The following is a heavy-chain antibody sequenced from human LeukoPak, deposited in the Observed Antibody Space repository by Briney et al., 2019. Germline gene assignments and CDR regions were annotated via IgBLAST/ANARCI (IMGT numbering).Heavy chain of an antibody. CDR3: ARVDSDAGATFDY. Sequence: ASVTVSCKASGYTFTSYYMHWVRQAPGQGLEWMGLINPSGGSTSYAQRFQGRVTITRDTSTSTVYMELSSLRSEDTAVYYCARVDSDAGATFDYWGQGTLVTVSS. CDR1: GYTFTSYY. CDR2: INPSGGST. J-gene: IGHJ4*02. D-gene: IGHD1-26*01. V-gene: IGHV1-46*01.